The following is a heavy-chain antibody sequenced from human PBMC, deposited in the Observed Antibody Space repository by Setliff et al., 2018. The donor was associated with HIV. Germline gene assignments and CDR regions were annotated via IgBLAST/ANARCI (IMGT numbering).Heavy chain of an antibody. CDR2: IYYSGHT. CDR1: GGSISSSSSY. D-gene: IGHD6-13*01. Sequence: SETLSLTCTVSGGSISSSSSYWGWIRQSPGKGLEWIGSIYYSGHTYYNPSLKSRVTISVDTSKNQFSLKLSSVTAADTAVYYCARGIAAAGRWGQGTLVTVSS. CDR3: ARGIAAAGR. V-gene: IGHV4-39*07. J-gene: IGHJ4*02.